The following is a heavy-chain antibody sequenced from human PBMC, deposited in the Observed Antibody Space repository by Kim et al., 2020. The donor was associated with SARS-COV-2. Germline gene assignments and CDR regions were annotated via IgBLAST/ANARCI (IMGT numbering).Heavy chain of an antibody. Sequence: GGSLRLSCAASGFTFSDYYMTWIRQAPGKGLEWLSYISSSGSEIVYADSVKGRFSISRDNAKNSLYLQMNSLRAEDTAVYYCARVSSGSSSWYWFDPWGQGTLVTVSS. J-gene: IGHJ5*02. CDR3: ARVSSGSSSWYWFDP. D-gene: IGHD6-13*01. CDR2: ISSSGSEI. CDR1: GFTFSDYY. V-gene: IGHV3-11*01.